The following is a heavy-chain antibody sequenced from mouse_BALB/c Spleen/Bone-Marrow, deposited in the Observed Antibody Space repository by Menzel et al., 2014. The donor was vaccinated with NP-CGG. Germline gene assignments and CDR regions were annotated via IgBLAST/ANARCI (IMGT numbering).Heavy chain of an antibody. D-gene: IGHD2-3*01. CDR3: ARLGDGYYDALDY. J-gene: IGHJ4*01. CDR1: GYAFTNYN. Sequence: EVKLMESGPELVKPGASVKVSCKASGYAFTNYNIYWVKQRHGKSLEWIGYIDLYNGGTSYNQKFKGEATLTVDKSSSTAYVHLNSLTSEDSAVYYCARLGDGYYDALDYWGQGTSVTVSS. V-gene: IGHV1S135*01. CDR2: IDLYNGGT.